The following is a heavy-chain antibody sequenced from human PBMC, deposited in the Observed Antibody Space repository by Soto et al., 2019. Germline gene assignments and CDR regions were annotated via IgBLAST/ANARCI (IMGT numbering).Heavy chain of an antibody. CDR1: GGSISSYY. CDR3: ARRYGRYFDF. V-gene: IGHV4-59*08. J-gene: IGHJ4*02. Sequence: QVQLQESGPGLVKPSETLSLTCTVSGGSISSYYWSWIRQPPVKGLEWIGYIYYSGSTDYNPSLTSRATISVDTSKNQFYLTLRSETAADKAVYYCARRYGRYFDFWGQGPLVTVSS. CDR2: IYYSGST. D-gene: IGHD4-17*01.